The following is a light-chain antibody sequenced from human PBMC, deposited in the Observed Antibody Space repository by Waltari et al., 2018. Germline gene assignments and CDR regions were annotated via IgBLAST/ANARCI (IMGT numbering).Light chain of an antibody. CDR2: DAS. CDR1: QGISNY. CDR3: QRYYGYPLT. J-gene: IGKJ3*01. Sequence: AIQITQSPSSLSASTGDKVTITCRARQGISNYLAWYQQKPGKAPTLLIYDASTLQRGVPSRFSGSGSGTDFTLTISCLQSEDFATFYCQRYYGYPLTFGPGTKVDVK. V-gene: IGKV1-8*01.